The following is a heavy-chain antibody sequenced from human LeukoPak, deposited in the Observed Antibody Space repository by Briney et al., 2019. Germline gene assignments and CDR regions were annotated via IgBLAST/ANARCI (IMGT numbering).Heavy chain of an antibody. Sequence: GGSLRLSCAASGFTFSDEYMNWIRQAPGKGLEWVSYISGSGNIIYYADSVKGRFTISRDNAKNSLYLQMNSLRAEDTAVYYCARALGREWFGELFVDYWGQGTLVTVSS. CDR1: GFTFSDEY. D-gene: IGHD3-10*01. CDR2: ISGSGNII. J-gene: IGHJ4*02. V-gene: IGHV3-11*04. CDR3: ARALGREWFGELFVDY.